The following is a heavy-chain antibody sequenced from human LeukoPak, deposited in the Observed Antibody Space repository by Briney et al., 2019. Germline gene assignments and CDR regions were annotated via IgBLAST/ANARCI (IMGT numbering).Heavy chain of an antibody. J-gene: IGHJ4*02. CDR3: TAGGDSGYFALDY. D-gene: IGHD3-22*01. CDR1: GFIFRTYA. CDR2: IKSKTDGGTT. Sequence: AGGSLRLSCGTSGFIFRTYAMTWVRQAPGKGLEWVGRIKSKTDGGTTDYAAPVKGRFTISRDDSKNTLYLQMNSLKTEDTAVYYCTAGGDSGYFALDYWGQGTPVTVSS. V-gene: IGHV3-15*01.